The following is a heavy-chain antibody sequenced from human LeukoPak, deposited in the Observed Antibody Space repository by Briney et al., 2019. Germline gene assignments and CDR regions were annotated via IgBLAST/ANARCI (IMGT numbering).Heavy chain of an antibody. Sequence: GGSLRLSCAASGFTFSTYWMHWVRQAPGKGLVWVSRISSDGSITGYTDSVKGRFTISRDNAKNTLYLQMNSLRAEDTAVYYCARHLNYYLDYWGQGTLVTVSS. CDR3: ARHLNYYLDY. CDR2: ISSDGSIT. D-gene: IGHD3-10*01. V-gene: IGHV3-74*01. CDR1: GFTFSTYW. J-gene: IGHJ4*02.